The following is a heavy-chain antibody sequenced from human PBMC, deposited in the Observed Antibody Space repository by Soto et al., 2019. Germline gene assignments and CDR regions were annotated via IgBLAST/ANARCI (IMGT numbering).Heavy chain of an antibody. CDR2: VSYDGSIK. J-gene: IGHJ6*02. V-gene: IGHV3-30*18. Sequence: QVQLVESGGGVVQPGRSLRLSCAASGFTFSVYGMHWVRQAPGKGLEWVALVSYDGSIKYYADSVKGRFTISRDNSKNTLYLQMNSLRVEDTAVYYCAKDGFPLAVAGTSPTSYFYGWPSGAKGPRSPSP. CDR3: AKDGFPLAVAGTSPTSYFYGWPS. D-gene: IGHD6-19*01. CDR1: GFTFSVYG.